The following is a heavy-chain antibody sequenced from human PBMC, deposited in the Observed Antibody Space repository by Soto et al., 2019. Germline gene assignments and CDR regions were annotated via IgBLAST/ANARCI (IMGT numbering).Heavy chain of an antibody. J-gene: IGHJ6*02. CDR3: ARDGRKELWVEGLNAMDV. D-gene: IGHD1-26*01. Sequence: QVQLVQSGPEVKKPGASVKVSCKASAYTFTTYGISGVRQAPGQGLEWMGWISGYNGQTNYAQKFRGRVTITTDTSTSTAYMELRSLRSDDTAMYYCARDGRKELWVEGLNAMDVWGQGTTVTVSS. CDR1: AYTFTTYG. CDR2: ISGYNGQT. V-gene: IGHV1-18*01.